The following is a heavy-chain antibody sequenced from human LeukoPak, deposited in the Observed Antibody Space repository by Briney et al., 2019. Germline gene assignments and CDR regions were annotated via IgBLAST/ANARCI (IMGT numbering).Heavy chain of an antibody. V-gene: IGHV1-69*01. CDR1: GGTFSSYA. J-gene: IGHJ6*03. Sequence: SSVXXXCXAXGGTFSSYAISWVRQPPGQGLEWMGGIIPIFGTANYAQKFQGRVTITADESKSTAYMELSSLRSEDTAVYYCAHDRRLLHHYYYMDVWGKGTTVTVSS. D-gene: IGHD3-3*01. CDR2: IIPIFGTA. CDR3: AHDRRLLHHYYYMDV.